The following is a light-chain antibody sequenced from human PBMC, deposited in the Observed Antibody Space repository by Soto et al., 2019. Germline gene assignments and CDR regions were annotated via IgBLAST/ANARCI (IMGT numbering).Light chain of an antibody. J-gene: IGLJ2*01. CDR3: QSYGSSLSVV. CDR1: SSNIGAGYD. V-gene: IGLV1-40*01. Sequence: QTVVTQPPSVSGAPGQRVTLSCTGSSSNIGAGYDVHWYKQLPGTAPKLLIYGNSNRPSGVPDRFSGSKSGTSASLAITGLQADDGADYCFQSYGSSLSVVFGGGTKVTVL. CDR2: GNS.